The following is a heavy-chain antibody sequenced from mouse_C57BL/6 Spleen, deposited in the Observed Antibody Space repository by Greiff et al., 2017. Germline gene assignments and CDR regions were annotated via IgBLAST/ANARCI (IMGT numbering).Heavy chain of an antibody. J-gene: IGHJ4*01. CDR3: ARGGYDYDDAMDY. CDR2: IDPSDSYT. D-gene: IGHD2-4*01. CDR1: GYTFTSYW. V-gene: IGHV1-69*01. Sequence: VKLQQPGAELVMPGASVKLSCKASGYTFTSYWMHWVKQRPGQGLEWIGEIDPSDSYTNYNQKFKGKSTLTVDKSSSTAYMQLSSLTSEDSAVYYCARGGYDYDDAMDYWGQGTSVTVSS.